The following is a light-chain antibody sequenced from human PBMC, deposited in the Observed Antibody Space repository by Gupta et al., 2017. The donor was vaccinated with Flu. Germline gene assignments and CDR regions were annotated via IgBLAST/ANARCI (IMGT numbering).Light chain of an antibody. Sequence: ERATLSCRASQSVTTTYLAWSQLKPGRAPRLLIYGTSNRATCIADRFSGSGSGPDFTLTISRLGPEDFAVYYCQHYASPPLNFGQGTKVEIK. V-gene: IGKV3-20*01. CDR1: QSVTTTY. CDR3: QHYASPPLN. CDR2: GTS. J-gene: IGKJ1*01.